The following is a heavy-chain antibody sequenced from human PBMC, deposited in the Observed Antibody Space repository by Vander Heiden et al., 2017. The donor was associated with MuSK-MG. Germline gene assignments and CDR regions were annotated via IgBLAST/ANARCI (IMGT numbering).Heavy chain of an antibody. Sequence: QVQLVESGGGVVQPGRSLRLSCAASGFTFSSYGMHWVRQAPGKGLEWVAVISYDGSNKYYADSVKGRFTISRDNSKNTLYLQMNSLRAEDTAVYYCAKSGPPSVYGDYYYYYYYMDVWGKGTTVTVSS. CDR3: AKSGPPSVYGDYYYYYYYMDV. D-gene: IGHD4-17*01. J-gene: IGHJ6*03. CDR1: GFTFSSYG. V-gene: IGHV3-30*18. CDR2: ISYDGSNK.